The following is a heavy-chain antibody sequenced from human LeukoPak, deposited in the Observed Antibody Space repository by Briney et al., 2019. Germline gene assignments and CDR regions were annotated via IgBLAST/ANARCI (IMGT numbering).Heavy chain of an antibody. V-gene: IGHV3-7*01. Sequence: PGGSLRLSCVGSGFTFSSFWMTWVRQAPGKGLEWVANMKQDGSEDYYVDSVKGRFTISRDNAKNSLYLQMSSLRAEDTAVYYCARGLETGVDRFDYWGQGTLVTVSS. CDR1: GFTFSSFW. J-gene: IGHJ4*02. CDR3: ARGLETGVDRFDY. CDR2: MKQDGSED. D-gene: IGHD7-27*01.